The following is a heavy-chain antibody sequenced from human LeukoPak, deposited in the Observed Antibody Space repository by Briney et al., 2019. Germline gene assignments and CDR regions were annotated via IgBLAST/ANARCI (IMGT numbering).Heavy chain of an antibody. V-gene: IGHV1-2*02. CDR2: INPNSGGT. J-gene: IGHJ6*03. CDR3: ARGPFYCSSTSCYCMDV. CDR1: GYTFTGYY. D-gene: IGHD2-2*01. Sequence: GASVKVSCKASGYTFTGYYMHWVRQAPGQGLEWMGWINPNSGGTNYAQKFQGRVTMTRDTSISTAYMELSRLRSDDTAVYYCARGPFYCSSTSCYCMDVWGKGTTVTISS.